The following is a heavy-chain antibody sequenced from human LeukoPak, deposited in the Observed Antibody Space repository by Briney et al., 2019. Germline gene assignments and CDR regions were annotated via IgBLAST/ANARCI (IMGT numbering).Heavy chain of an antibody. V-gene: IGHV4-39*07. D-gene: IGHD6-25*01. CDR1: GGSISSSSYY. CDR2: IYYSGST. Sequence: SETLSLTCTVSGGSISSSSYYWGWIRQPPGKGLERIGSIYYSGSTNYNPSLKSRVTISVDTSKNQFSLKMSSVTAADTAEYNCARVDGSGAFDIWGQGTMVTVSS. CDR3: ARVDGSGAFDI. J-gene: IGHJ3*02.